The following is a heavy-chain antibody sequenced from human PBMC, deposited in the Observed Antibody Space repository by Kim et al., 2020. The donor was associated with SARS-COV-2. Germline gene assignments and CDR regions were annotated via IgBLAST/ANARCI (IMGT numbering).Heavy chain of an antibody. J-gene: IGHJ4*02. D-gene: IGHD6-13*01. CDR3: AREGIAAAGFHFDY. Sequence: AAPVKGRFTISRDNSKNTLYLQMNSLRAEDTAVYYCAREGIAAAGFHFDYWGQGTLVTVSS. V-gene: IGHV3-30*07.